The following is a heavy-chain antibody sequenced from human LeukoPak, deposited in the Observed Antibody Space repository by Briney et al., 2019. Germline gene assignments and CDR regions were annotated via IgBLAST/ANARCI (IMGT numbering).Heavy chain of an antibody. Sequence: PSETLSLTCAVYGGSFSGYYWSWIRQPPGKGLEWIGYIFYTGSTNYNPSLKSRVTISVDTSKNQFSLKLSSVTAADTAVYNCARTTEGYCRGRSCYSYYYFMDVWGKGTTVTVSS. CDR1: GGSFSGYY. V-gene: IGHV4-59*01. CDR2: IFYTGST. J-gene: IGHJ6*03. CDR3: ARTTEGYCRGRSCYSYYYFMDV. D-gene: IGHD2-15*01.